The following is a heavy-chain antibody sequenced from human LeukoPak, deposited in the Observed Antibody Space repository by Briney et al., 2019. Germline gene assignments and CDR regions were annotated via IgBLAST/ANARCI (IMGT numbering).Heavy chain of an antibody. CDR3: ARDPSVALIDY. V-gene: IGHV3-7*01. J-gene: IGHJ4*02. CDR2: IKEDGTEK. CDR1: GFNISDFW. Sequence: GGSLRLSCSASGFNISDFWMTWVRQAPGKGLEWVANIKEDGTEKHLVDSVKGRFTISRDNSKNTLYLQMNSLRAEDTAVYYCARDPSVALIDYWGQGTLVTVSS. D-gene: IGHD4-23*01.